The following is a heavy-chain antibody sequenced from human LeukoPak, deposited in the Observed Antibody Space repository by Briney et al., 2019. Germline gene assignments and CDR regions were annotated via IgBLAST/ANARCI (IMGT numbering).Heavy chain of an antibody. CDR2: IWYDGSNK. D-gene: IGHD2-2*02. CDR3: ARDHTPFTVLSWFDP. Sequence: PGRSLRLSCAASGFTFSSYGMHWVRQAPGKGLEWVAVIWYDGSNKYYADSVKGRFTISRDNSKNTLYLRMNSLRAEDTAVYYCARDHTPFTVLSWFDPWGQGTLVTVSS. V-gene: IGHV3-33*01. J-gene: IGHJ5*02. CDR1: GFTFSSYG.